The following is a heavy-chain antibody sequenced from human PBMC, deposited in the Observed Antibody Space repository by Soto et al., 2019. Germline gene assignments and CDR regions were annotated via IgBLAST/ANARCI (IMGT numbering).Heavy chain of an antibody. J-gene: IGHJ6*03. CDR2: IYDSGST. CDR3: ARQLDYGGLNFYYYMDV. D-gene: IGHD4-17*01. Sequence: QVQLQESGPGLVKPSQTLSLTCTVSGDSISIGDYSWSWIRQHPGKGLEWIGSIYDSGSTYYNPSLKSRGSLSKDTSKNQFSLKLISVTAADTAVYFCARQLDYGGLNFYYYMDVWGKGTTVTVSS. V-gene: IGHV4-31*03. CDR1: GDSISIGDYS.